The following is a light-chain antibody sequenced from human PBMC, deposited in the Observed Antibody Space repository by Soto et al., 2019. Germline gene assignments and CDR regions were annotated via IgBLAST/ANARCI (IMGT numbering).Light chain of an antibody. CDR3: SSYTSANTWV. Sequence: QSVLTQPASVSGSPGQSITISCTGTSSDVGGYNYVSWYQQHPDKAPKLMIYEVTNRPSGVSYRFSGSKSANTASLTISGLQAEDEADYYCSSYTSANTWVFGGGTKLTVL. CDR2: EVT. CDR1: SSDVGGYNY. J-gene: IGLJ3*02. V-gene: IGLV2-14*01.